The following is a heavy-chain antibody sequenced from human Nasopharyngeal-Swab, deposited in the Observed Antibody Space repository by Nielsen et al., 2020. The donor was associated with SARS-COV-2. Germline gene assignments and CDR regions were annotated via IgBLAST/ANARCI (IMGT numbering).Heavy chain of an antibody. CDR2: INHSGST. V-gene: IGHV4-34*01. D-gene: IGHD6-19*01. Sequence: WIRQPPGKGLEWIGEINHSGSTNYNPSLKSRVTISVDTSNNQFSLKLSSVTAADTAVYYCARGSRSGINNYSSGLYFFDYWGQGALVTVSS. J-gene: IGHJ4*02. CDR3: ARGSRSGINNYSSGLYFFDY.